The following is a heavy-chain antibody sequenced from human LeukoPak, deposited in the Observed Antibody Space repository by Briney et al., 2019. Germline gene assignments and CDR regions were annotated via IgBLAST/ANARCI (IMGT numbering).Heavy chain of an antibody. CDR3: ARRSRDGWYFDY. J-gene: IGHJ4*02. CDR2: ISSDGSNK. V-gene: IGHV3-30*09. CDR1: KFTFNNYA. D-gene: IGHD5-24*01. Sequence: GGSLRLSCAASKFTFNNYAMHWVRQAPGKGLEWVSIISSDGSNKYYADSVKGRFAFSRDNSNNTLYLQMNSLRPEDTAVYYCARRSRDGWYFDYWGQGTLVTVSS.